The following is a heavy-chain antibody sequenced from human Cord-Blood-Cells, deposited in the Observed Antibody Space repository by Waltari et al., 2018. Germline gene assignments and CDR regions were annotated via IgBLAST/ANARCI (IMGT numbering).Heavy chain of an antibody. D-gene: IGHD3-3*01. V-gene: IGHV4-38-2*02. CDR3: ARGGNYDFWSGYHDAFDI. CDR2: IYHSGST. Sequence: QVQLQESGPGLVKPSETLSLTCTVSGYSISSGYYWGWFRQPPGKGLEWIGSIYHSGSTYYNPSLKSRVTISVDTSKNQFSLKLSSVTAADTAVYYCARGGNYDFWSGYHDAFDIWGQGTMVTVSS. J-gene: IGHJ3*02. CDR1: GYSISSGYY.